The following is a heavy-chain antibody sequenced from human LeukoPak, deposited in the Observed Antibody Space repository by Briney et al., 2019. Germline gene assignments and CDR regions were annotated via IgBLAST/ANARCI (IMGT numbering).Heavy chain of an antibody. CDR2: IKQDGSEE. Sequence: PGGSLRLSCAASGFTFSSYWMTWVRQAPGKGLEWVANIKQDGSEEYYVDPVKGRFTISRDNAKNSLYLQMNSLRAEDTAVYYCARDGLGSAFDYWGQGTLVTVSS. D-gene: IGHD3/OR15-3a*01. J-gene: IGHJ4*02. CDR1: GFTFSSYW. CDR3: ARDGLGSAFDY. V-gene: IGHV3-7*01.